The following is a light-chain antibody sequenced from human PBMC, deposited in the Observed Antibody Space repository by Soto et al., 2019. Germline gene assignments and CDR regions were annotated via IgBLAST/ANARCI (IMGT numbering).Light chain of an antibody. Sequence: EIVMTQSPATLSLSPGERATLSCRASQSVSSNLAWYQQKPGQAPRLLIYGASTRATDIPARFSGSGSGTEFTLTISSLQSEDFAVYYCQQYNNWPRTFGQGTKLEIK. J-gene: IGKJ2*01. CDR3: QQYNNWPRT. V-gene: IGKV3-15*01. CDR1: QSVSSN. CDR2: GAS.